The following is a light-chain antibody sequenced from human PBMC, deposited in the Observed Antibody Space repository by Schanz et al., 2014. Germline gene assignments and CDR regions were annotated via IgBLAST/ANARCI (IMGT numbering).Light chain of an antibody. CDR2: DAS. CDR1: QSIRSF. CDR3: QQRSSWPPWT. J-gene: IGKJ1*01. V-gene: IGKV3-11*01. Sequence: EIVLTQSPATLSLSPGERATLSCRASQSIRSFLAWYQQKPGQAPRLLIYDASNRVTGIPARFSGSGSGTDFTLSISSLEPEDFAVYYCQQRSSWPPWTFGQGTKVEIK.